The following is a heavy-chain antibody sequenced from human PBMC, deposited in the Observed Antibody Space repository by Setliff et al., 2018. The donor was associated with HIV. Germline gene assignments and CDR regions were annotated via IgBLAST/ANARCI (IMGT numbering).Heavy chain of an antibody. Sequence: SETLSLTCAVYGGSFSGYYWSWIRQPPGKGLEWIGEINHRGSTNYNPSLKGRVTISVDTSKNQFSLNLSSVTAADPAVFYCARAAYCGGDCYSHDAFDIWGQGTMVTVSS. J-gene: IGHJ3*02. CDR3: ARAAYCGGDCYSHDAFDI. CDR1: GGSFSGYY. D-gene: IGHD2-21*02. CDR2: INHRGST. V-gene: IGHV4-34*01.